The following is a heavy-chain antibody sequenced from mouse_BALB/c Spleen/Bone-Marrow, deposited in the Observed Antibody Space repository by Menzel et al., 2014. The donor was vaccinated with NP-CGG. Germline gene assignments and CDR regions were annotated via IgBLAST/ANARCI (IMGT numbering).Heavy chain of an antibody. V-gene: IGHV3-2*02. Sequence: DVQLQESGPGLVKPSQSLSLTCTVTGYSITSDYAWNWIRQFPGNRLEWMGYISYSGSTSYNPSLKSRISITRDTSKNQFFLQLNSVTPEDTATYYCARGGYDDAVDYWGQGTSVTVSS. CDR1: GYSITSDYA. J-gene: IGHJ4*01. CDR2: ISYSGST. CDR3: ARGGYDDAVDY. D-gene: IGHD2-14*01.